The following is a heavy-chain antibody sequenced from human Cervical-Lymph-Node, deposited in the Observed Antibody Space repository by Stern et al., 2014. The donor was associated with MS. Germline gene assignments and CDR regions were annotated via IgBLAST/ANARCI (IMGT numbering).Heavy chain of an antibody. Sequence: QLQLQESGPGLVKPSQTLSLTCTVSGASITSGSYFWSWIRQPAGKGLEWIGRIQPRGTTNYTPPLKSRVPISVHPSKTQFSLKLSSVTAADTAVYYCAREEANDFWSGYYPSYWGQGTLVTVSS. D-gene: IGHD3-3*01. CDR1: GASITSGSYF. J-gene: IGHJ4*02. V-gene: IGHV4-61*02. CDR2: IQPRGTT. CDR3: AREEANDFWSGYYPSY.